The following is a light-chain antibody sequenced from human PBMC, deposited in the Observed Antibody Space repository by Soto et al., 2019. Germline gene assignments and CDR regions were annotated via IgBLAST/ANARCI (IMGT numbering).Light chain of an antibody. CDR1: QTSSNW. J-gene: IGKJ1*01. CDR2: KAS. CDR3: PQYNIYSEP. Sequence: DKQMTQPPATLSASVGDRVTITCRASQTSSNWLAWYQQKPGKAPKLLIYKASTLKSGVPSRFSGSGSGTEFTLTISSLKPDDFATYYCPQYNIYSEPFAQGGQVDFK. V-gene: IGKV1-5*03.